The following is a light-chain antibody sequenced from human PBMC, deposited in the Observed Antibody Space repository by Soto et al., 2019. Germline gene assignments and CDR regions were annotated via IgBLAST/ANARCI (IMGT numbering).Light chain of an antibody. CDR3: QQRSV. V-gene: IGKV3-11*01. CDR2: DAS. Sequence: EIVLTQSPATLSLSPGERATLSCRASQSVSSYLAWYQQKPGQAPRLLIYDASNRATGIPARFSGSGSGTDFTLTISSLEPEDFAVYYCQQRSVFGPGN. J-gene: IGKJ3*01. CDR1: QSVSSY.